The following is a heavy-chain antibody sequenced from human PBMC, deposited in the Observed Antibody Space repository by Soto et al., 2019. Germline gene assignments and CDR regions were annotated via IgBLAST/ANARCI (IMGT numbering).Heavy chain of an antibody. CDR3: ASYVWGSYRSIDY. CDR2: IYYSGST. D-gene: IGHD3-16*02. Sequence: QVQLQESGPGLVKPSQTLSLTCTVSGGSISSGGWYWSWIRQHPGKGLEWIGYIYYSGSTYYNPSLQSRVTISVETSKNQFCLKLSSVTAAGTAVYYCASYVWGSYRSIDYWGKGALVTVSS. CDR1: GGSISSGGWY. J-gene: IGHJ4*02. V-gene: IGHV4-31*03.